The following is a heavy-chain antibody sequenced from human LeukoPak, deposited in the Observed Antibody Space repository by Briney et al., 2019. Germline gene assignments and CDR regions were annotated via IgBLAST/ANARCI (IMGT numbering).Heavy chain of an antibody. Sequence: ASVKVSCKASVDTFTGYYMHWVRQAPGQGLEWMGWINPNSGGTNYAQKFQGWVTMTRDTSISTAYMELSRLRSDDTAVYYCARESLMITFGGVIAPDAFDIWGQGTMVTVSS. J-gene: IGHJ3*02. D-gene: IGHD3-16*02. CDR2: INPNSGGT. CDR3: ARESLMITFGGVIAPDAFDI. CDR1: VDTFTGYY. V-gene: IGHV1-2*04.